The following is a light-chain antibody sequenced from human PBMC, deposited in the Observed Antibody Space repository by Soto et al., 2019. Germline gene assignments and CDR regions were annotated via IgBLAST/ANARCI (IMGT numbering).Light chain of an antibody. J-gene: IGKJ2*01. CDR1: QSVPRNF. CDR3: QQFRSSSYT. V-gene: IGKV3-20*01. Sequence: EIVLTQSPGTLSLSPGERATLSCGASQSVPRNFLAWYQQKPGQAPRLLIYGESNRATGIPDRFSGSGSGTGFTLTISRLETEDFAVYYCQQFRSSSYTFGQGTKLHIK. CDR2: GES.